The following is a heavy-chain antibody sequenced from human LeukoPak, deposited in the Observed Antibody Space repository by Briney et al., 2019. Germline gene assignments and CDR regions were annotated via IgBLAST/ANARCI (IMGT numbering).Heavy chain of an antibody. Sequence: SETLSLTCTDSGGSISSYYWRWIRQPAGKGLEWIGRIYTSGSTNYNPSLESRVTMSVDTSKNQFSLKLSSVTAADTAVYYCAREVGYSSSWSLGYYYYGMDVWGQGTTVTVSS. CDR1: GGSISSYY. CDR2: IYTSGST. V-gene: IGHV4-4*07. D-gene: IGHD6-13*01. J-gene: IGHJ6*02. CDR3: AREVGYSSSWSLGYYYYGMDV.